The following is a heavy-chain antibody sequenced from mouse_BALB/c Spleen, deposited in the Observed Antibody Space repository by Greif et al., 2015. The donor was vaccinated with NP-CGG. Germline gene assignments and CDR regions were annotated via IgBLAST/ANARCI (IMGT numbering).Heavy chain of an antibody. CDR3: ARDCEY. V-gene: IGHV14-1*02. Sequence: VQLKQSGAELVRRGALFKLSCKASGFNIIEYYMPWVKEIPEQGLEWIGWIDPENGDTVYDPKLQGTASITTKTSSHTAFLQLSKLTSEDTAVHYCARDCEYRGQGNTLAVSS. CDR1: GFNIIEYY. CDR2: IDPENGDT. J-gene: IGHJ2*01.